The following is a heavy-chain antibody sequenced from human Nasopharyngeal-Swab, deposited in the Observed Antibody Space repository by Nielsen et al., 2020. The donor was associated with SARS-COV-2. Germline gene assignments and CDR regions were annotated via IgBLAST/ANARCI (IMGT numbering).Heavy chain of an antibody. CDR1: GFTFSGPA. J-gene: IGHJ4*02. Sequence: GRSLRLSCAASGFTFSGPAMHWVRQASGKGLEWVGRIRSKAHNYAAVYAASVEGRFTISRDDSKKPAFLQMDSLKSEDTAVYFCVRQTGYHFDSWGQGTLVTVSS. CDR2: IRSKAHNYAA. CDR3: VRQTGYHFDS. D-gene: IGHD5-12*01. V-gene: IGHV3-73*01.